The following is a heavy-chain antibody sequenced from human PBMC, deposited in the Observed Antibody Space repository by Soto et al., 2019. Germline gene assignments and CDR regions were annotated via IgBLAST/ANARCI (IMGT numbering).Heavy chain of an antibody. Sequence: SETLSLTCTVSGGSISSSSYYWGWIRQPPGKGLEWIGSIYYSGSTYYNPSLKSRVTISVDTSKNQFSLKLGSVTAADTAVYYCARRSDGWSYFDYWGQGTLVTVSS. CDR3: ARRSDGWSYFDY. CDR1: GGSISSSSYY. CDR2: IYYSGST. D-gene: IGHD2-15*01. J-gene: IGHJ4*02. V-gene: IGHV4-39*01.